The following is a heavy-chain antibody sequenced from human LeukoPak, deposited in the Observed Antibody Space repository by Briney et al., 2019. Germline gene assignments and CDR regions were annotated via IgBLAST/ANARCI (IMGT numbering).Heavy chain of an antibody. Sequence: HPGGSLRLSCAASGFTFSSYSMNWVRQAPGKGLEWLAGTSQDERETYYVDSVKGRFTISRDNAKNSLFLQMNNLRGDDMAVYYCASEFQRTGAYDFWGQGTMVTVSS. D-gene: IGHD1-1*01. CDR3: ASEFQRTGAYDF. V-gene: IGHV3-7*01. CDR1: GFTFSSYS. J-gene: IGHJ3*01. CDR2: TSQDERET.